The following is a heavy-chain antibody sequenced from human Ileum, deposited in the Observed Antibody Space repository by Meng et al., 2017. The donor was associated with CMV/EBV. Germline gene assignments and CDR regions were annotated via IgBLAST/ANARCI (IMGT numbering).Heavy chain of an antibody. CDR2: MHHTGST. J-gene: IGHJ1*01. Sequence: VQLQESGPALLRPSQTLSLTCTVSGDSMKNDNYYWNWIRQPPGKGLEWIGYMHHTGSTYYNPSLASRLSISLDSSKNQFSLKLTSVTATDTAVYFCARDSSAGYASLDHWSQGTLVTVSS. V-gene: IGHV4-30-4*08. CDR1: GDSMKNDNYY. D-gene: IGHD1-1*01. CDR3: ARDSSAGYASLDH.